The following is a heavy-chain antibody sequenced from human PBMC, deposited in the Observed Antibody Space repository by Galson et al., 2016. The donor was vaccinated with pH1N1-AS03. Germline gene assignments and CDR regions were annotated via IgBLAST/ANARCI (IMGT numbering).Heavy chain of an antibody. J-gene: IGHJ4*02. D-gene: IGHD1-26*01. CDR2: IFHRGST. V-gene: IGHV4-31*01. CDR3: ARQDSGAYYLDS. Sequence: TLSLTCTVSGGSISSGGYYWNWIRQHPGKGLEWIGYIFHRGSTYYNPSLESLVSISVDTSKNQFSLKLKSVTAADTAVYYCARQDSGAYYLDSWGPGTLVTVSS. CDR1: GGSISSGGYY.